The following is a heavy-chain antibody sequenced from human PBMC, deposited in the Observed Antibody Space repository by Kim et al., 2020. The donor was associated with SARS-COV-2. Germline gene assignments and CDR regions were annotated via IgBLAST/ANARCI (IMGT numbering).Heavy chain of an antibody. V-gene: IGHV3-33*07. CDR2: VCEDESHN. Sequence: GGSLRPSCVTSGFTLKHSGIYWVRQAPGKGLEWVSDVCEDESHNSYADSVKGRFTISRDDGKNTVFLQMNSLRDEDTALYYCARRMGRSAMDYCGQG. J-gene: IGHJ4*02. D-gene: IGHD2-15*01. CDR3: ARRMGRSAMDY. CDR1: GFTLKHSG.